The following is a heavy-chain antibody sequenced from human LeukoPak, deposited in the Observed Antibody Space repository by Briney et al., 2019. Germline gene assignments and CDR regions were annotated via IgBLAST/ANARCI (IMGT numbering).Heavy chain of an antibody. CDR1: GYTFTSYG. D-gene: IGHD4-17*01. V-gene: IGHV1-18*01. CDR3: ARIATVTQIFYYYYGMDV. J-gene: IGHJ6*02. CDR2: ISAYNGNT. Sequence: ASVKVSCKASGYTFTSYGISWVRQAPGQGLEWTGWISAYNGNTNYAQKLQGRVTMTTDTSTSTAYMELRSLRSDDTAVYYCARIATVTQIFYYYYGMDVWGQGTTVTVSS.